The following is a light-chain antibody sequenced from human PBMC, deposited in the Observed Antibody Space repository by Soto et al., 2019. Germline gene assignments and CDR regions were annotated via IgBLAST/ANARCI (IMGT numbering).Light chain of an antibody. J-gene: IGKJ2*01. CDR1: QSISSNY. CDR2: GAS. CDR3: QQYDTSPPMYT. Sequence: EILLTQSPGTLSFSPGERATLSWSASQSISSNYLAWYQQKPGQAPRLLIYGASSRATGIPDRFSGSGSGTDFTLTISRLEPDDVAVYYCQQYDTSPPMYTFGQGTKVDIK. V-gene: IGKV3-20*01.